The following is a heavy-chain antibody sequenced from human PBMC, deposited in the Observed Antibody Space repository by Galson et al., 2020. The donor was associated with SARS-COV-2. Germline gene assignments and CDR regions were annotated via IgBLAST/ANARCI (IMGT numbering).Heavy chain of an antibody. CDR3: ARDSNGYTSGALALVI. CDR1: GFTLSSYS. D-gene: IGHD5-12*01. V-gene: IGHV3-21*01. CDR2: ISSTSNYI. Sequence: GESLKISCAASGFTLSSYSMNWVRQAPGKGLEWVSSISSTSNYIYYADSVKGRFTISRDNAKNSLYLQMNSLRAEDAAVYYCARDSNGYTSGALALVIWGQGTMVTVSS. J-gene: IGHJ3*02.